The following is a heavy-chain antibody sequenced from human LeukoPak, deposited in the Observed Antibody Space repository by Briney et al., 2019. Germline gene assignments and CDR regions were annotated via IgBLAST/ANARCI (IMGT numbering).Heavy chain of an antibody. CDR2: INTEGSST. CDR3: ARDFDRYYFDY. D-gene: IGHD3-9*01. CDR1: GFTFRTYW. Sequence: GGSLRLSCAASGFTFRTYWMHWVRHAPGKGLMWVSRINTEGSSTSYADSVEGRFTISRDNAKNTLYLQMNSLRAEDTAMYYCARDFDRYYFDYWGQGTLVTVSS. V-gene: IGHV3-74*01. J-gene: IGHJ4*02.